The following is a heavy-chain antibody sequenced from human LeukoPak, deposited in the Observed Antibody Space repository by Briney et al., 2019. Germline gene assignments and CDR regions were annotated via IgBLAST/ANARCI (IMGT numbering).Heavy chain of an antibody. CDR1: GGTFSSYV. V-gene: IGHV1-69*01. J-gene: IGHJ5*02. CDR2: IIPIFGTA. D-gene: IGHD2-2*01. CDR3: ARDVSRIEGYYSSTSCQYNWFDP. Sequence: SVTVSCKASGGTFSSYVISWVRQAAGQGLEWMGGIIPIFGTANYAQKFQGRVTITADESTSTAYMELSSLRSEDTALYYCARDVSRIEGYYSSTSCQYNWFDPWGQGTLVTVSS.